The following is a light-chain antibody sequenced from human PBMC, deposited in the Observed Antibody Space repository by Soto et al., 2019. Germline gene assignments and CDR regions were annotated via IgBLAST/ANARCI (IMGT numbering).Light chain of an antibody. Sequence: TQSPATVSLSPGESATLSCRASQTVSKYVAWYQQKPGQAPRHLIYYASQRATGIPARCSGSGSGTDYTRTISSLAPDDSAVYYCQHRSTWPSLTFGGGTKVEI. CDR2: YAS. V-gene: IGKV3-11*01. CDR1: QTVSKY. CDR3: QHRSTWPSLT. J-gene: IGKJ4*01.